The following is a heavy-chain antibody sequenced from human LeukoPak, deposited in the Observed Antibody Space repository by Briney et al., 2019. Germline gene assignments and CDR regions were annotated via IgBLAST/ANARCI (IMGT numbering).Heavy chain of an antibody. CDR1: GFTFSSYE. D-gene: IGHD5-18*01. Sequence: GGSLRLPCVASGFTFSSYEMTWVRQAPGKGLEWVSYISVSGSTIHYADSVRGRFTISRDNAKNSLYLQMNSLRAEDTAVYYCASRLMGYSYGPGDYWGQGTLVTVSS. CDR2: ISVSGSTI. CDR3: ASRLMGYSYGPGDY. V-gene: IGHV3-48*03. J-gene: IGHJ4*02.